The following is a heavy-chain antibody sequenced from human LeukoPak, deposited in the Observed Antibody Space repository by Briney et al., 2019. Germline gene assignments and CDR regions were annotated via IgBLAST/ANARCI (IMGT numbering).Heavy chain of an antibody. CDR3: ARAQGYSYSSHFDQ. Sequence: ASVKISCRASGYTFTSYYIHWVRQAPGQGLEWMGIINPSGGSTNYAQKFQGRVTMTRDTSTSTVYMELSGLRSEDTAVYYCARAQGYSYSSHFDQWGQGTLVTVSS. CDR2: INPSGGST. D-gene: IGHD5-18*01. CDR1: GYTFTSYY. V-gene: IGHV1-46*01. J-gene: IGHJ4*02.